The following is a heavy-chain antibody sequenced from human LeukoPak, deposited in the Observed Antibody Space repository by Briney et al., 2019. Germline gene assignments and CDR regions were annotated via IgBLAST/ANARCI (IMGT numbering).Heavy chain of an antibody. CDR2: INPNSGGT. CDR3: ASAEFPYFSGCSCYSFDY. D-gene: IGHD2-15*01. J-gene: IGHJ4*02. V-gene: IGHV1-2*02. Sequence: GASVKVSCKASGYTFTGYYMHWVRQPPGQGLEWMGWINPNSGGTNYAQKFQGRVTMTRDTSISTAYMELSRLRSDDTAVYYCASAEFPYFSGCSCYSFDYWGQGTLVTVSS. CDR1: GYTFTGYY.